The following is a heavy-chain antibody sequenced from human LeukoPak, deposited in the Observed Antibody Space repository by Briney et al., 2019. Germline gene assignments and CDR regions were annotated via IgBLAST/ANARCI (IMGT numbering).Heavy chain of an antibody. Sequence: PSETLSLTCTVSGASIRNYYWSWIRQPAGKGLEWIGRIYASGSTTYNPSLNNRVTMSIDTSKSQLSLEVSSVTAADTAIYYCAREFSTNWFDPWGQGTLVTVSS. CDR3: AREFSTNWFDP. V-gene: IGHV4-4*07. CDR2: IYASGST. CDR1: GASIRNYY. J-gene: IGHJ5*02.